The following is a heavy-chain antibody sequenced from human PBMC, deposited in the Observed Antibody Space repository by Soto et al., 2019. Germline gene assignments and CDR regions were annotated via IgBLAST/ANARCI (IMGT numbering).Heavy chain of an antibody. Sequence: GESLKISCEGSGYYFSSFWIGWVRQPPGKGLEWMGIIYPGDSDTRYGPSFRGQVTISADKSTNTASLQWSSLEASDTAMYYCARQGNGGEGFDYWGQGTLVTAPQ. CDR2: IYPGDSDT. D-gene: IGHD4-17*01. CDR3: ARQGNGGEGFDY. V-gene: IGHV5-51*01. CDR1: GYYFSSFW. J-gene: IGHJ4*02.